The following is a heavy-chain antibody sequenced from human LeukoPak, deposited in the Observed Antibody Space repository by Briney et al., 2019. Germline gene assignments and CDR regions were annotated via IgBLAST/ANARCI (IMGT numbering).Heavy chain of an antibody. CDR2: IRYDGSNK. CDR3: AKDRETIVVVPAAIQLDY. Sequence: GGSLRLSCAASGFTFSSYGMHWVRQAPGKGLEWVAFIRYDGSNKYYADSVKGRFTISRDNSKNTLYLQMNSLRAEDTAVYYCAKDRETIVVVPAAIQLDYWGQGTLVTVSS. D-gene: IGHD2-2*02. J-gene: IGHJ4*02. CDR1: GFTFSSYG. V-gene: IGHV3-30*02.